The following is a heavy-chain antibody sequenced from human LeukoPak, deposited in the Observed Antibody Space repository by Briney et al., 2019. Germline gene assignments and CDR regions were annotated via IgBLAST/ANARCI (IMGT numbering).Heavy chain of an antibody. J-gene: IGHJ5*02. Sequence: SETLSLTCTVSGGSISSSSYYWGWIRQPPGKGLEWIGSIYYSGSTYYNPSLKSRVTISVDTSKNQFSLKLSSVAAADTAVYYCARGRGDIVVVPAAIPQGFDPWGQGTLVTVSS. D-gene: IGHD2-2*01. CDR3: ARGRGDIVVVPAAIPQGFDP. V-gene: IGHV4-39*07. CDR1: GGSISSSSYY. CDR2: IYYSGST.